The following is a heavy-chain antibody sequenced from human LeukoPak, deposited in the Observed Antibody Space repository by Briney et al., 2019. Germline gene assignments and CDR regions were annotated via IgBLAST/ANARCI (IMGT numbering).Heavy chain of an antibody. CDR1: GYTFTGYY. J-gene: IGHJ5*02. CDR2: INPNSGGT. D-gene: IGHD3-10*01. CDR3: ARDQSILWFGPNWFDP. V-gene: IGHV1-2*02. Sequence: GASVKVSCKASGYTFTGYYMHWVRQAPGQGLEWMGWINPNSGGTNYAQKFQGRVTMTRDTSISTAYMELSRLRSDDTAVYYCARDQSILWFGPNWFDPWGQGTLVTVSS.